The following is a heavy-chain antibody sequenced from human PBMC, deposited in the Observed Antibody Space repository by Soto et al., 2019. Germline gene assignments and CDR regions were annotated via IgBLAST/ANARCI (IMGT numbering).Heavy chain of an antibody. CDR1: GYTFTSYY. Sequence: ASVKVSCKVSGYTFTSYYMHWVRQAPGQGLEWMGIINPSGGSTSYAQKFQGRVTMTRDTSTSTVYMELSSLRSEDTAVYYCAIEESTTRSANWFDPWGQGTLVTVSS. V-gene: IGHV1-46*01. D-gene: IGHD4-17*01. J-gene: IGHJ5*02. CDR3: AIEESTTRSANWFDP. CDR2: INPSGGST.